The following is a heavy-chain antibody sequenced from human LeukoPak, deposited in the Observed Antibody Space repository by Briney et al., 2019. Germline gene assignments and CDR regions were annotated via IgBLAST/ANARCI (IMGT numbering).Heavy chain of an antibody. CDR1: GFTFSSYS. Sequence: GGSLRLSCAASGFTFSSYSMNWVRQAPGKGLEWVSSISSSSSYIYYADSVKGRFTISRDNAKNSLYLQMNSLRAEDTAVYYCARRQRAGSGSYLDWFDHWGQGTLVTVSS. J-gene: IGHJ5*02. CDR3: ARRQRAGSGSYLDWFDH. V-gene: IGHV3-21*01. CDR2: ISSSSSYI. D-gene: IGHD3-10*01.